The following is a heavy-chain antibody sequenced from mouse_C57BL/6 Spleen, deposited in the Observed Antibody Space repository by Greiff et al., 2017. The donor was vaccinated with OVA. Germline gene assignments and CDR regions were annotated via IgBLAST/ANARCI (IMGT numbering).Heavy chain of an antibody. CDR3: ARGIYYGNPGYFDY. D-gene: IGHD2-1*01. Sequence: EVQLQQSGPELVKPGASVKISCKASGYTFTDYYMNWVKQSHGKSLEWIGDINPNNGGTSYNQKFKGKATLTVDKSSSTAYMELRSLTSEDSAVYYCARGIYYGNPGYFDYWGQGTTLTVSS. J-gene: IGHJ2*01. CDR2: INPNNGGT. CDR1: GYTFTDYY. V-gene: IGHV1-26*01.